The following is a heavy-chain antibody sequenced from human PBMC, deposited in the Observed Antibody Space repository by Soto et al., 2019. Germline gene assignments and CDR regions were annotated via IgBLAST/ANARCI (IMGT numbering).Heavy chain of an antibody. V-gene: IGHV1-69*13. Sequence: VKVSCKASGGTFSSYAISWVRQAPGQGLEWMGGIIPIFGTANYAQKFQGRVTITADESTSTAYMELSSLRSEDTAVYYCARDRYSSSHGYYYGMDVWGQGTTVTVSS. J-gene: IGHJ6*02. D-gene: IGHD6-6*01. CDR3: ARDRYSSSHGYYYGMDV. CDR2: IIPIFGTA. CDR1: GGTFSSYA.